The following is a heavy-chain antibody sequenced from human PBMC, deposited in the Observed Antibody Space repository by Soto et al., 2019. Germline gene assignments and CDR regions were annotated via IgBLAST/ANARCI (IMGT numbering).Heavy chain of an antibody. V-gene: IGHV1-18*01. Sequence: GASVKVSCKASGDTFTSYGISWVRQAPGQGLEWMGWISAYNGNTNYAQKLQGRVTMTTDTSTSTAYMELRSLRSDDTAVYYCAREGNYYDILTGHFDYWGQGTLVTVSS. D-gene: IGHD3-9*01. CDR1: GDTFTSYG. CDR3: AREGNYYDILTGHFDY. J-gene: IGHJ4*02. CDR2: ISAYNGNT.